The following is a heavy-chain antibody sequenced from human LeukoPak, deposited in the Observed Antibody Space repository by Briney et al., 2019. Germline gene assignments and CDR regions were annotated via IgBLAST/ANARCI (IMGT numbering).Heavy chain of an antibody. CDR3: ARARLRHTASFDY. D-gene: IGHD6-25*01. V-gene: IGHV3-23*01. CDR1: GFSVSSFG. Sequence: PGGALRLSCAVSGFSVSSFGMSWVRQAPGKGLEWISAISVDGESAYYADSVKGGFIISRDNSKNTLYLQMSSLRAEDTAVYYCARARLRHTASFDYWGQGTPVTVSS. J-gene: IGHJ4*02. CDR2: ISVDGESA.